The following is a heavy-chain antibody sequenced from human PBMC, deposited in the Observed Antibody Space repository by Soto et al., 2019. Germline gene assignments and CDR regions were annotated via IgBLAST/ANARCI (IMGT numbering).Heavy chain of an antibody. V-gene: IGHV1-46*01. CDR3: ATSDIAAAGSPDY. J-gene: IGHJ4*02. Sequence: GASVKVSCKASGYTFTSYYMHWARQAPGQGLEWMGIINPSGGSTSYAQKFQGRVTMTRDTSTSTVYMELSSLRSEDTAVYYCATSDIAAAGSPDYWGQGTLVTVSS. CDR2: INPSGGST. D-gene: IGHD6-13*01. CDR1: GYTFTSYY.